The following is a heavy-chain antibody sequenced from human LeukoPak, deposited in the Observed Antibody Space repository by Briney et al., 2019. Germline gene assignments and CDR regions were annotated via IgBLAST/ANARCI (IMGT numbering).Heavy chain of an antibody. D-gene: IGHD2-2*01. CDR2: IYPGDSDA. J-gene: IGHJ4*02. V-gene: IGHV5-51*01. Sequence: GESLKISCKGSGYTFTTYWIAWVRQMPGKGLEWMGIIYPGDSDARYSPSFHGQVTISVDESISTAYLQWSSLKASDTAIYYCARRGGGGSPAAAKALDYWGQGTLVTVSS. CDR1: GYTFTTYW. CDR3: ARRGGGGSPAAAKALDY.